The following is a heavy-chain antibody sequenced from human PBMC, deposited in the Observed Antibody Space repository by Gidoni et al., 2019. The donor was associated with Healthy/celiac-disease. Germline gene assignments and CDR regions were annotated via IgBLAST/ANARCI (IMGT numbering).Heavy chain of an antibody. CDR1: GFTFSSYA. CDR2: TSGSGGST. D-gene: IGHD3-16*01. V-gene: IGHV3-23*01. Sequence: EVQLLESGGGLVQPGGSLRLSCAASGFTFSSYAMSWVRQAPGKGLEWVSATSGSGGSTYYADSVKGRFTISRDNSKNTLYLQMNSLRAEDTAVYYCAKDIWGPLMRHDAFDIWGQGTMVTVSS. CDR3: AKDIWGPLMRHDAFDI. J-gene: IGHJ3*02.